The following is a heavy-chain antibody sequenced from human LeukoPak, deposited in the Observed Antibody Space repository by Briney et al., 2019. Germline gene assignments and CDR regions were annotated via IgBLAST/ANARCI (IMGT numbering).Heavy chain of an antibody. D-gene: IGHD2-2*01. CDR2: ISWDGGST. CDR1: GFTFDDYA. CDR3: ARAGYCSSTSCYRGAFDI. J-gene: IGHJ3*02. V-gene: IGHV3-43D*03. Sequence: GGSLRLSCAASGFTFDDYAMHWVRQAPGKGLEWVSLISWDGGSTYYADSVKGRFTISRDNSKNSLYLQMNSLRAEDTALYHCARAGYCSSTSCYRGAFDIWGQGTMVTVSS.